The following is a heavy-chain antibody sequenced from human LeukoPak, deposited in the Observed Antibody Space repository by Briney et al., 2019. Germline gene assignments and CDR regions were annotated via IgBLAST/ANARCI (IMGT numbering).Heavy chain of an antibody. V-gene: IGHV4-59*12. Sequence: PSETLPLTCTVSGGSMSSYYWSWIRQPPGKGLEWIGYIYDSGSTNYNPSLKSRVTISVDTSKNQFSLKVNSMTAADTAVYYCASRYCSSSSCYYSEYFQNWGQGTLVTVSS. D-gene: IGHD2-2*01. CDR2: IYDSGST. CDR3: ASRYCSSSSCYYSEYFQN. CDR1: GGSMSSYY. J-gene: IGHJ1*01.